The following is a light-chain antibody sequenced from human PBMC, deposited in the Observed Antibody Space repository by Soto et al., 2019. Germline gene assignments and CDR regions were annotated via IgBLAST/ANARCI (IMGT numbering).Light chain of an antibody. CDR1: QGISNY. Sequence: DIQMTQSPSSLSASVGDRVTITCRARQGISNYLAWYQQKPGKVPKLLIYAASTLQSGVPSRFSGSGSGTDFTLTISSLQSEDVATYYCQKYNSAPRVTFGGGTKVEIK. CDR3: QKYNSAPRVT. CDR2: AAS. J-gene: IGKJ4*01. V-gene: IGKV1-27*01.